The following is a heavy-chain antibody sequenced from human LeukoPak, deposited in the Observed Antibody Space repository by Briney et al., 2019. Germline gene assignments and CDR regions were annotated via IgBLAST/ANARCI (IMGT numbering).Heavy chain of an antibody. Sequence: GGSLRLSCAASGFTFTSYAMSWIRQAPGKGLEWVSYISGGSDHTNYADSVKGRFTISRDNAKNSLYLQMNSLTDEDTAVYYCARCQYNSSPDFWGQGTLVTVSS. CDR1: GFTFTSYA. D-gene: IGHD1-14*01. J-gene: IGHJ4*02. CDR2: ISGGSDHT. CDR3: ARCQYNSSPDF. V-gene: IGHV3-11*03.